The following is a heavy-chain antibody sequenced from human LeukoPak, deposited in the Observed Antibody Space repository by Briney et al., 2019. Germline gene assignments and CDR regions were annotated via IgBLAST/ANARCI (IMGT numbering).Heavy chain of an antibody. CDR3: ARGLQENLAWLQAVSAFDI. V-gene: IGHV1-18*01. Sequence: VASVKVSCKASGYTFTSYGISWVRQAPGQGLEWMGWISAYNGDTNYAQKLQGRVTMTTDTSTSTAYMELRSLRSDDTAVYYCARGLQENLAWLQAVSAFDIWGQGTMVTVSS. CDR1: GYTFTSYG. D-gene: IGHD6-19*01. J-gene: IGHJ3*02. CDR2: ISAYNGDT.